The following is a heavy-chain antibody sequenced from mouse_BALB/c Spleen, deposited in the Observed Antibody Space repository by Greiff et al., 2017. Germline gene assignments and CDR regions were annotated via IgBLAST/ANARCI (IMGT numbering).Heavy chain of an antibody. D-gene: IGHD1-1*02. CDR2: INPGSGGT. CDR3: ARGGKDAMDY. CDR1: GYTFTSYW. V-gene: IGHV1-53*01. J-gene: IGHJ4*01. Sequence: QVQLQQPGAELVKPGASVKLSCKASGYTFTSYWMHWVKQRPGQGLEWIGEINPGSGGTNYNEKFKGKATLTADKSSSTAYMQLSSLTSDDSALYFCARGGKDAMDYWGQGTSVTVSS.